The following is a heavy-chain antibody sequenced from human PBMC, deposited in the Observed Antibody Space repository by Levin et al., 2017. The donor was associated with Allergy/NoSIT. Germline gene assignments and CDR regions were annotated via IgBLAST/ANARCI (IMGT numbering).Heavy chain of an antibody. CDR3: ARDWERSASSYYGMDV. CDR2: ISSSSSYI. J-gene: IGHJ6*02. Sequence: GGSLRLSCAASGFTFSSYSMNWVRQAPGKGLEWVSSISSSSSYIYYADSVKGRFTISRDNAKNSLYLQMNSLRAEDTAVYYCARDWERSASSYYGMDVWGQGTTVTVSS. V-gene: IGHV3-21*01. CDR1: GFTFSSYS. D-gene: IGHD1-26*01.